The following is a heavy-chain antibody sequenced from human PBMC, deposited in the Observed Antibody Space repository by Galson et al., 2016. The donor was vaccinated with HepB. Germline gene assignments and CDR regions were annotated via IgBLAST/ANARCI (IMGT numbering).Heavy chain of an antibody. J-gene: IGHJ4*02. Sequence: SLRLSCAASGFTFSSYGMHWVRQAPGKGLEWVAVISSDGTNRYYADAVKGRFTISRDNSKNTLYLQMNSLRTEYTALYYCARKRALSRAVDTRNYDWNHNNGPLDYWGQGTLVTVSS. D-gene: IGHD1-20*01. CDR2: ISSDGTNR. CDR3: ARKRALSRAVDTRNYDWNHNNGPLDY. CDR1: GFTFSSYG. V-gene: IGHV3-30*03.